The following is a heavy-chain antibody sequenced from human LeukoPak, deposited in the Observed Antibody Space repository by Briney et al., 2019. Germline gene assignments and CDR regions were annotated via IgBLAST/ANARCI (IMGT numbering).Heavy chain of an antibody. Sequence: GGSLRLSCAASGFTFSSYSMNWVRQAPGKGLEWVSSISSSSSYIYYADSVRGRFTISRDNSKNTLYLQMNSLRAEDTAVYYCAREPPDYYYDSSALVGMDVWGQGTTVTVSS. CDR2: ISSSSSYI. J-gene: IGHJ6*02. D-gene: IGHD3-22*01. CDR1: GFTFSSYS. CDR3: AREPPDYYYDSSALVGMDV. V-gene: IGHV3-21*01.